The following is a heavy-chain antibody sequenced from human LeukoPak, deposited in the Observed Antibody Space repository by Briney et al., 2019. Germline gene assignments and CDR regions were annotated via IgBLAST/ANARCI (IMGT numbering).Heavy chain of an antibody. D-gene: IGHD2-8*02. CDR3: AKAPTATVVFFES. CDR1: GFTFSTYG. V-gene: IGHV3-23*01. J-gene: IGHJ4*02. Sequence: GGSLRLSCAASGFTFSTYGMSWVRQAPGKGLEWVSAISGSGGSTYYADSVKGRFTISRDNSKNTLYLQMNSLRAEDTAIYYCAKAPTATVVFFESWGQGSLVIVSS. CDR2: ISGSGGST.